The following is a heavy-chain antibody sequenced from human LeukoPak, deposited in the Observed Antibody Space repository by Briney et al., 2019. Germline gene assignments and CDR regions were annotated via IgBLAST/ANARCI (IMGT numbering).Heavy chain of an antibody. D-gene: IGHD3-3*01. V-gene: IGHV3-74*01. CDR2: INSDGSST. CDR3: ARRATPSFGVVIPILYYYYYYMDV. Sequence: GGSLRLSCAASGFTFSSYWMHWVRQAPGKGLVWVSRINSDGSSTTYADSVKGRFTISRDNAKNSLYLQMNSLRAEDTALYYCARRATPSFGVVIPILYYYYYYMDVWGKGTTVTVSS. CDR1: GFTFSSYW. J-gene: IGHJ6*03.